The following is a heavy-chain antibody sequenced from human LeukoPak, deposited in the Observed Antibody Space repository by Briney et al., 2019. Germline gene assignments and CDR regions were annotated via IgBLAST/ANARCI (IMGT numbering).Heavy chain of an antibody. J-gene: IGHJ4*02. V-gene: IGHV3-21*01. CDR3: ARGDDFWSGYWPFDY. CDR1: GFTFSSYS. CDR2: ISSSSSYI. D-gene: IGHD3-3*01. Sequence: GGSLRLSCAASGFTFSSYSMNWVRLAPGKGLEWVSSISSSSSYIYYADSVKGRFTISRDNAKNSLYLQMNSLRAEDTAVYYCARGDDFWSGYWPFDYWGQGTLVTVSS.